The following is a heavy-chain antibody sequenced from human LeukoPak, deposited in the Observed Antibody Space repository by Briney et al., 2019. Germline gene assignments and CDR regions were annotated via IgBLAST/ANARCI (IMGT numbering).Heavy chain of an antibody. Sequence: ASVKASCKASGYTFTGYYMHWVRQAPGQGLDWMGWINPNSGGTNYAQKFQGRVTMTRDTSISTAYMELSRLRSDDTAVYYCARDRGIATNWFDPWGQGTLVTVSS. CDR1: GYTFTGYY. J-gene: IGHJ5*02. CDR2: INPNSGGT. V-gene: IGHV1-2*02. D-gene: IGHD6-13*01. CDR3: ARDRGIATNWFDP.